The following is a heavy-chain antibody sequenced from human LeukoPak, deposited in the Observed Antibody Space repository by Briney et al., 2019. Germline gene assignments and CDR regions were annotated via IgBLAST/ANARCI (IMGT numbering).Heavy chain of an antibody. J-gene: IGHJ4*02. CDR2: IYISGHT. CDR3: ARGGSYSDFDS. CDR1: GGSISSYY. D-gene: IGHD1-26*01. V-gene: IGHV4-4*07. Sequence: RPSETLSLTCTVSGGSISSYYWSWVRQPAGKGPEWIGRIYISGHTDYNPSLKSRVTISVDTSNNQFSLKLSSVTAADTAVYFCARGGSYSDFDSWGQGTLVTVSS.